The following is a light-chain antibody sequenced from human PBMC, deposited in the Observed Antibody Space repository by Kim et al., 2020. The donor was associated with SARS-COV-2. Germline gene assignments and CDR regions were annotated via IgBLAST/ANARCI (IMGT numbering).Light chain of an antibody. Sequence: ASVGDRVTISFRASQSISRYLDWYQQKPGKAPKILIYAASSLQSGVPSRFGGSGSGTDFTLTVSSLQPLDFATYYCQQSYSTPLTFGGGTKMYIK. CDR2: AAS. J-gene: IGKJ4*01. V-gene: IGKV1-39*01. CDR1: QSISRY. CDR3: QQSYSTPLT.